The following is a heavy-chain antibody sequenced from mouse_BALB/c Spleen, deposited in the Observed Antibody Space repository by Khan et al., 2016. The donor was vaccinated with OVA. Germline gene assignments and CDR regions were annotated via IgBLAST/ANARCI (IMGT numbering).Heavy chain of an antibody. J-gene: IGHJ3*01. D-gene: IGHD2-2*01. V-gene: IGHV1S135*01. CDR2: IDPFSGGT. CDR1: GYSFTSYY. CDR3: TRHGYVAWFTY. Sequence: VHVKQSGPELMKPGASVKISCKASGYSFTSYYIHWLMQSHGKSLEWIGYIDPFSGGTTYNQKFKGKATLPVDKSSSPAYIHLSNLTSESSAVYYCTRHGYVAWFTYWGQGTLVTVSA.